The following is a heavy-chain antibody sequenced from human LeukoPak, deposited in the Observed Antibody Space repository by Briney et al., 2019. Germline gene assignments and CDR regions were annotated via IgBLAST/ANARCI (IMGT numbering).Heavy chain of an antibody. CDR3: TLRNYYYYGMDV. CDR2: IRSKANSYAT. V-gene: IGHV3-73*01. J-gene: IGHJ6*02. CDR1: GFIFSGSA. Sequence: GGSLKLSCAASGFIFSGSAMHWVRQASGKGLEWVGRIRSKANSYATAYAASVKGRFTISRDDSKNTAYLQMNSLKTEDTAVYYCTLRNYYYYGMDVWGQGTTVTVSS.